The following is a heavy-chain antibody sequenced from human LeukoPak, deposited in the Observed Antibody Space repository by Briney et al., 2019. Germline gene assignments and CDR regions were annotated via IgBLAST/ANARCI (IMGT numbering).Heavy chain of an antibody. D-gene: IGHD2-2*02. CDR2: IYYSGST. CDR3: ARGQVDIVVVPAAIRRTGYFQH. V-gene: IGHV4-31*03. Sequence: SQTLSLTCTVSGGSISSGGYYWSWIRQHPGKGLEWIGYIYYSGSTYYNPSLKSRVTISVDTSKNQFSLKLSSVTAADTAVYYCARGQVDIVVVPAAIRRTGYFQHWGQGTLVTVSS. CDR1: GGSISSGGYY. J-gene: IGHJ1*01.